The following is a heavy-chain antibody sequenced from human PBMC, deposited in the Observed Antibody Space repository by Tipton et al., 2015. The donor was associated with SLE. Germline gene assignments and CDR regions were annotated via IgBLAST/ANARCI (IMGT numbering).Heavy chain of an antibody. CDR1: GGSISSGGYY. J-gene: IGHJ6*03. CDR2: IYYSGST. CDR3: ARDGGAAAESYNYYMDV. Sequence: TLSLTCTVSGGSISSGGYYWSWIRQHPGKGLEWIGYIYYSGSTYYNPSLKSRVTISVDTSKNQFSLKLNSVTAADTAVYYCARDGGAAAESYNYYMDVWGRGTTVTVSS. V-gene: IGHV4-31*03. D-gene: IGHD6-13*01.